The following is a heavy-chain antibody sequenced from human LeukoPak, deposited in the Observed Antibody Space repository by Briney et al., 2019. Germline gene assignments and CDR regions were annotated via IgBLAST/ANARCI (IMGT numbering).Heavy chain of an antibody. CDR2: IYTSGST. Sequence: SETLSLTCIVSGDSISNYYWSWIRQPAGKGLEWLGRIYTSGSTNYNPSLKSRVTMSVDTSKNQVSLKVSSMTAADTAVYYCARVTGYMIEDYFDYWGQGTLVTVSS. J-gene: IGHJ4*02. V-gene: IGHV4-4*07. D-gene: IGHD3-22*01. CDR3: ARVTGYMIEDYFDY. CDR1: GDSISNYY.